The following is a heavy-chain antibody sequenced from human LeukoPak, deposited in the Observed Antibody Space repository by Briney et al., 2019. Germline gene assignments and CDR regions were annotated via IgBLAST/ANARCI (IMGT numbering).Heavy chain of an antibody. CDR1: GGTFSSYA. D-gene: IGHD3-22*01. V-gene: IGHV1-69*05. CDR3: ARVLDSSGYLNWFDP. Sequence: RASVKVSCKASGGTFSSYAIGWVRQAPGQGLEWMGRIIPIFGTANYAQKFQGRVTTTTDESTSTAYMELSSLRSEDTAVYYCARVLDSSGYLNWFDPWGQGTLVTVSS. CDR2: IIPIFGTA. J-gene: IGHJ5*02.